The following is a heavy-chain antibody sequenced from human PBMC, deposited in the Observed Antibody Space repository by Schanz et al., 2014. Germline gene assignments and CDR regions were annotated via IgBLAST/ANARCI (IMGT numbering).Heavy chain of an antibody. J-gene: IGHJ2*01. CDR2: ISPYNGNT. CDR1: GGTFSTYP. V-gene: IGHV1-18*04. D-gene: IGHD3-16*01. CDR3: VRVPSRDVSFDL. Sequence: QVQLVQSGAEVKKPGSSMKVSCKASGGTFSTYPINWLRQAPGQGLEWMGWISPYNGNTNYAQKLQGRITLTTDTATNTAYMELRSLRSDDTAHYYCVRVPSRDVSFDLWGRGTLVTVSS.